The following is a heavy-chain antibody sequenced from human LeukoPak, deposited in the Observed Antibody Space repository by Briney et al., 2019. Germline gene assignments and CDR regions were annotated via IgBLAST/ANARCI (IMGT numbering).Heavy chain of an antibody. J-gene: IGHJ6*02. CDR1: GFTVXXNY. CDR2: IYSGGST. CDR3: ARDHIPRITIFGVPDYYGMDV. D-gene: IGHD3-3*01. Sequence: LRLSXXXSGFTVXXNYMSWVRQAPGKGLEWVSVIYSGGSTYYADSVKGRFTISRDNSKNTLYLQMNSLRAEDTAVYYCARDHIPRITIFGVPDYYGMDVWGQGTTVTVSS. V-gene: IGHV3-66*01.